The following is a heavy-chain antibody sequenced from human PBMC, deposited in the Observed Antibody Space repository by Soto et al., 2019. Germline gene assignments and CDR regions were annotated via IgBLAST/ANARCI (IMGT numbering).Heavy chain of an antibody. CDR1: GFTFSSYG. V-gene: IGHV3-33*01. J-gene: IGHJ6*02. Sequence: QVQLVESGEGVVQPGRSLRLSCAASGFTFSSYGMHWVRQAPGKGLEWVAVIWYDGSNKYYADSVKGRFTISRDNSKNTLYLQMNSLRAEDTAVYYCARDGGRGAAAGTNYYYYYGMDVWGQGTTVTVSS. D-gene: IGHD6-13*01. CDR3: ARDGGRGAAAGTNYYYYYGMDV. CDR2: IWYDGSNK.